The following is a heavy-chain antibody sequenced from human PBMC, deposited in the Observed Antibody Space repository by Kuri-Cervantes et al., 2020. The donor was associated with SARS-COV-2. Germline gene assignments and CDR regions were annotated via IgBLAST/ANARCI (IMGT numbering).Heavy chain of an antibody. J-gene: IGHJ4*02. V-gene: IGHV4-30-2*01. Sequence: LRLSCTVSGGSISSGGYYWSWIRQPPGKGLEWIGYIYHSGSTYYNPSLKSRVTISVDRSKNQFSLKLSSVTAADTAVYYCARSFSSWNPDYWGQGTLVTVSS. CDR2: IYHSGST. CDR1: GGSISSGGYY. D-gene: IGHD6-13*01. CDR3: ARSFSSWNPDY.